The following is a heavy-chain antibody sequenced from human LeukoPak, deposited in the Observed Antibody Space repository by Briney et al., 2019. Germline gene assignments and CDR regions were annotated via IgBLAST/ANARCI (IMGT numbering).Heavy chain of an antibody. V-gene: IGHV4-34*01. Sequence: ASETLSLTCAVYGGSFSGYYWSWIRQPPGKGLGWIGEINHSGSTNYNPSLKSRVTISVDTSKNQFSLKLSSVTAADTAVYYCARGGSIAVTNWFDPWGQGTLVTVSS. CDR2: INHSGST. J-gene: IGHJ5*02. D-gene: IGHD6-6*01. CDR3: ARGGSIAVTNWFDP. CDR1: GGSFSGYY.